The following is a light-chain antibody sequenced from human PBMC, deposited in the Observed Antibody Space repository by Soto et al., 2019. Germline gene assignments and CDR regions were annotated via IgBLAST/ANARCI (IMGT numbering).Light chain of an antibody. CDR1: QSVSSSY. V-gene: IGKV3-20*01. CDR2: RAS. CDR3: QQYGSYWT. Sequence: EIVLTQSPGTLSLSPGERATLSCRASQSVSSSYLAWYQQKPGQAPRLLIYRASSRATGIPDRFSGSGSGIVFTLTISGLDPEDFAVYYCQQYGSYWTFGQGTKVEIK. J-gene: IGKJ1*01.